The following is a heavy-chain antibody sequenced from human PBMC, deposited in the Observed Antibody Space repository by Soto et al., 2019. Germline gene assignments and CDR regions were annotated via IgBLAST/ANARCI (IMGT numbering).Heavy chain of an antibody. Sequence: PGGSLRLSCAASGFTFSSYGMHWVRQAPGKGLEWVAVISYDGSNKYYADSVKGRFTISRDNSKNTLYLQMNSLRAEDTAVYYCAKEGRSYFQILTGLGDTVDIWGQGTMVTVSS. CDR1: GFTFSSYG. CDR2: ISYDGSNK. V-gene: IGHV3-30*18. J-gene: IGHJ3*02. CDR3: AKEGRSYFQILTGLGDTVDI. D-gene: IGHD3-9*01.